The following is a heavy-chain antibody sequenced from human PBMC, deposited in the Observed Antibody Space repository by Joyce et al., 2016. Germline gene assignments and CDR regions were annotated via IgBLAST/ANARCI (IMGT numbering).Heavy chain of an antibody. D-gene: IGHD6-13*01. CDR3: AKDQGNTWSYYFDY. J-gene: IGHJ4*02. Sequence: QVKLVESGGGVAQPGRSLTLSCTASGFDFSNYVMHWVRPAPGTGLESVALVSYDGSFKNYVGSVRGRFTISRDKSRNTLYLQMNSLRAEDTAVYYCAKDQGNTWSYYFDYWGLGTLVTVSS. CDR2: VSYDGSFK. V-gene: IGHV3-30*18. CDR1: GFDFSNYV.